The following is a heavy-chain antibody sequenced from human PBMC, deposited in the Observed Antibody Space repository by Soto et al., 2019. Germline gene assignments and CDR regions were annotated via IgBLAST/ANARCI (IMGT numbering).Heavy chain of an antibody. CDR1: GYSFTSYW. Sequence: GESLKISCKGSGYSFTSYWISWVRQMPGKGLEWMGIIYPGDSDTRYSPSFQGQVTISADKSINTAYLQWNSVKASDTAMYYCARHHSTMAHDYWGQGTPVTVSS. D-gene: IGHD2-8*01. J-gene: IGHJ4*02. CDR2: IYPGDSDT. CDR3: ARHHSTMAHDY. V-gene: IGHV5-51*01.